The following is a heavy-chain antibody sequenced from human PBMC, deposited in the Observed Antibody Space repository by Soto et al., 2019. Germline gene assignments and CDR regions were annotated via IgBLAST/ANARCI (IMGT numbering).Heavy chain of an antibody. Sequence: PGGSLRLSCTASGFTFGDYAMSWVRQAPGKGLEWVGFIRSKAYGGTTEYAASVKGRFTISRDDPKSIAYLQMNSLKTEDTAVYYCTIAGIVGATTDGAFDIWGQGTMVTVSS. V-gene: IGHV3-49*04. CDR1: GFTFGDYA. CDR3: TIAGIVGATTDGAFDI. D-gene: IGHD1-26*01. J-gene: IGHJ3*02. CDR2: IRSKAYGGTT.